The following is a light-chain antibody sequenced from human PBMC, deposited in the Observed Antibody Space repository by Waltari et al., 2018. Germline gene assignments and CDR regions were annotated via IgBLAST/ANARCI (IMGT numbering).Light chain of an antibody. Sequence: SYELTQPPSVSVSPGQTARITCGGDNLGSKYVHWYQQKPAQAPVLVIYYDSDRPSGIPERFSGSKPGNTATLTITGVEAGDEADYYCQVWDSSSDYGLFGGGTRLTVL. J-gene: IGLJ2*01. CDR1: NLGSKY. V-gene: IGLV3-21*01. CDR3: QVWDSSSDYGL. CDR2: YDS.